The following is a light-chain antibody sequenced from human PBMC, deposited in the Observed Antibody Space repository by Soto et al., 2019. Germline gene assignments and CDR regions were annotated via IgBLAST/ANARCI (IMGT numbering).Light chain of an antibody. CDR2: AAS. V-gene: IGKV1-39*01. J-gene: IGKJ1*01. Sequence: DIQMTQSPSSLSASVGDRVTITCRASQGIRNDLGWYQQKPGKAPKLLIYAASSLHSGVPSRFSGSGSGTDFTLTISSLQAEDFGTYYCQQAYNTPRTFGQGTKVDIK. CDR1: QGIRND. CDR3: QQAYNTPRT.